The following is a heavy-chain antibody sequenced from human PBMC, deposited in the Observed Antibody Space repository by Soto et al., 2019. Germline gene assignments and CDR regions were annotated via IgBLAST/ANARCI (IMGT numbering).Heavy chain of an antibody. Sequence: QVQLVESGGGVVQPGRSLRLSCTASGFSLSDYGMHWVRQAPGKGLEWVAFIFFDGGDTYYADSLRVRFTVSRDNSKDTLYLQVNSLRDDDTAVFYCARGRWQKYCANPYCFTFDSWGQGTLVTVSS. CDR1: GFSLSDYG. CDR3: ARGRWQKYCANPYCFTFDS. V-gene: IGHV3-30*03. J-gene: IGHJ4*02. CDR2: IFFDGGDT. D-gene: IGHD2-21*01.